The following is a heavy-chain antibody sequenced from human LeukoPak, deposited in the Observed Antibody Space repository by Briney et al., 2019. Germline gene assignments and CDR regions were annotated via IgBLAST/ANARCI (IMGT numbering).Heavy chain of an antibody. J-gene: IGHJ4*02. CDR2: IRYDGSNK. D-gene: IGHD6-19*01. Sequence: GGSRRLSCAASGFTFSSYGMHWVRQAPGKGLEWVAFIRYDGSNKYYADSVKGRFTISRDNSKNTLYLQMNSLRAEDTAVYYCAKAYSSGWYVGYWGQGTLVTVSS. V-gene: IGHV3-30*02. CDR3: AKAYSSGWYVGY. CDR1: GFTFSSYG.